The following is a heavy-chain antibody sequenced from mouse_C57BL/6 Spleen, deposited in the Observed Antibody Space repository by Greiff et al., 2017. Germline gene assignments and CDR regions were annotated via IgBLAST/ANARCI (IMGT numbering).Heavy chain of an antibody. V-gene: IGHV5-17*01. CDR3: ARRDGTRYFDV. Sequence: EVQLVESGGGLVKPGGSLKLSCAASGFTFSDYGMHWVRQAPEKGLEWVAYISSGSSTIYYADTVKGRFTISRDNAKNTLFMQMTSLRSEDTAMYYCARRDGTRYFDVWGTGTTVTVSS. CDR2: ISSGSSTI. J-gene: IGHJ1*03. CDR1: GFTFSDYG. D-gene: IGHD4-1*01.